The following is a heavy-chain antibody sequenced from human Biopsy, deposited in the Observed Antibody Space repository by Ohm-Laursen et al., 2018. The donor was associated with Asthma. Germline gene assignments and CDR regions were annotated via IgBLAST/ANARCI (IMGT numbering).Heavy chain of an antibody. V-gene: IGHV1-24*01. J-gene: IGHJ4*02. D-gene: IGHD4-17*01. CDR1: GYSLTDLS. CDR3: ASDFPKDYVRYNFQF. CDR2: HDHEEGGT. Sequence: GSSVTASCTIAGYSLTDLSMHWVRQAPGHGLEWMGGHDHEEGGTVNARRFQGRVTMTEDTSTDTAYMELSSLSSDDTAVYYCASDFPKDYVRYNFQFWGQGTLVTVSS.